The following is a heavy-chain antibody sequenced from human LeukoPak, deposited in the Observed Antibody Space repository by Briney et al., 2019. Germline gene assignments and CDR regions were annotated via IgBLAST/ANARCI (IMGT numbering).Heavy chain of an antibody. J-gene: IGHJ1*01. D-gene: IGHD2-21*01. CDR1: GYTFTGYY. CDR3: ARGRILKRHSAEYFQH. Sequence: ASVKVSCKASGYTFTGYYMHWVRQAPGQGLEWMGWINPNSGGTNYAQKFQGRVTMTRDTSISTAYMELSRLRSDDTAVCYCARGRILKRHSAEYFQHWGQGTLVTVSS. CDR2: INPNSGGT. V-gene: IGHV1-2*02.